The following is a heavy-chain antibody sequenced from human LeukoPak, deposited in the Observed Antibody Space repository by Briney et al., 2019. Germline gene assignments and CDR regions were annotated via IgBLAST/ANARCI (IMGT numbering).Heavy chain of an antibody. D-gene: IGHD1-14*01. Sequence: PSETLSLTCTGSGGSISSSSYYWGWIRQPPGKGVEWIGSIDYSGSTYYNPSLKSRVTISVDTSKNQVSLKLSSVTPADTAVYYCARQARQVRGIYHRGFDYWGQGTLVTVSS. V-gene: IGHV4-39*01. CDR1: GGSISSSSYY. CDR2: IDYSGST. J-gene: IGHJ4*02. CDR3: ARQARQVRGIYHRGFDY.